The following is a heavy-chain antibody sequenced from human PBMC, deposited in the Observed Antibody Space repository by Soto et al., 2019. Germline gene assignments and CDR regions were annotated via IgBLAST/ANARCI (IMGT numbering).Heavy chain of an antibody. CDR1: GGTFSSYA. CDR2: IIPIFGTT. V-gene: IGHV1-69*01. Sequence: QVQLVQSGAEVKKPGSSVKVSCKASGGTFSSYAISWVRQAPGQGLEWMGGIIPIFGTTNYAQKFQGRVTITAAESTSTAYMELSSLRSEDTAVYYCARIYCSSTSCRRDLYYYGMDVWGQGTTVTVSS. J-gene: IGHJ6*02. CDR3: ARIYCSSTSCRRDLYYYGMDV. D-gene: IGHD2-2*01.